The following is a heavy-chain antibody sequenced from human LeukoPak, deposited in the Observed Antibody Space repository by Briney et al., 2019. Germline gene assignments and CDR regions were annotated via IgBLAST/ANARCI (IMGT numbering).Heavy chain of an antibody. CDR3: ARGSGSYRKGAFDI. V-gene: IGHV1-2*06. CDR1: GYTFTGYY. CDR2: INPNSGGT. Sequence: ASVKVPCKASGYTFTGYYMHWVRQAPGQGLEWMGRINPNSGGTNYAQKFQGRVTMTRDTSISTAYMELSRLRSDDTAVYYCARGSGSYRKGAFDIWGQGTMVTVSS. J-gene: IGHJ3*02. D-gene: IGHD1-26*01.